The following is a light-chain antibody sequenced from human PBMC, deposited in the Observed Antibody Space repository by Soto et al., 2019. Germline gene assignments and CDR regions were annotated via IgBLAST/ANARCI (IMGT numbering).Light chain of an antibody. V-gene: IGKV1-5*03. CDR2: DGS. CDR1: QSINTW. J-gene: IGKJ1*01. CDR3: QQYKTYSRT. Sequence: DIQMTQSPSTLSASVGDRITITCRASQSINTWLAWYQQKPGEAPQLLIYDGSTLEVGVPSRFSGSGSGTEFTLTLSRLQPDDFATFYCQQYKTYSRTFGQGTKVEVK.